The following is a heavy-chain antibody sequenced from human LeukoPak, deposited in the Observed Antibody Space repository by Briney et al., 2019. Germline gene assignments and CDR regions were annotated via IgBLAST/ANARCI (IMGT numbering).Heavy chain of an antibody. J-gene: IGHJ3*02. CDR1: GFTFTSYW. Sequence: PGGSLRLSCAASGFTFTSYWMSWVRHAPGKGLEWVANIKQDGSEKYYVDFVKGRFTNSRDNAKDSLFLQMNSLRAEDTAVYYCARAGYNFDSGGPFDAFDIWGQGTMVTVSS. V-gene: IGHV3-7*01. CDR2: IKQDGSEK. CDR3: ARAGYNFDSGGPFDAFDI. D-gene: IGHD3-22*01.